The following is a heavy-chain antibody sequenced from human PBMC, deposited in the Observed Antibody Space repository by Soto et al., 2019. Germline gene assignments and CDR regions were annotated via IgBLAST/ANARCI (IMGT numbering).Heavy chain of an antibody. CDR2: ISWNSGSI. V-gene: IGHV3-9*01. CDR3: AKDLGYDYPGPDY. D-gene: IGHD5-12*01. CDR1: GFTFDDYA. Sequence: HPGGSLRLSCAASGFTFDDYAMHWVRQAPGKGLEWVSGISWNSGSIGYADSVKGRFTISRDNAKNSLYLQMNSLRAEDTALYYCAKDLGYDYPGPDYWGQGTLVTVSS. J-gene: IGHJ4*02.